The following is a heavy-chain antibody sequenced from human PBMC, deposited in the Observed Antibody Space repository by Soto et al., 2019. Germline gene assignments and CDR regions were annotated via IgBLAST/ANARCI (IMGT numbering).Heavy chain of an antibody. D-gene: IGHD2-15*01. Sequence: QLQLQESGPGLVKPSETLSLTCTVSGGSISSSSYYWGWIRQPPGTGLEWIGSIYYSGTTYYNPSLKRRVTISVYTSKNQFSRKLSSVTAADTAVYYCARHHEIVVVVAASSWFDPWGQGTLVTVSS. V-gene: IGHV4-39*01. CDR1: GGSISSSSYY. J-gene: IGHJ5*02. CDR3: ARHHEIVVVVAASSWFDP. CDR2: IYYSGTT.